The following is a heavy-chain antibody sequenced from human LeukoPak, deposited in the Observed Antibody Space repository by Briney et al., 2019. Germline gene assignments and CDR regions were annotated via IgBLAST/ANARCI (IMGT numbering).Heavy chain of an antibody. CDR2: IYYSGST. J-gene: IGHJ5*02. CDR1: AGSISSGYYY. CDR3: ARVVSTVTTYWFDP. Sequence: SESLSLTCTVSAGSISSGYYYWSWIRQAPGRGLELIGYIYYSGSTYYNPSLKSRVTISVDTSKNQFSLMLSSVTAADTAVYYCARVVSTVTTYWFDPWGQGTLVTVSS. V-gene: IGHV4-30-4*01. D-gene: IGHD4-17*01.